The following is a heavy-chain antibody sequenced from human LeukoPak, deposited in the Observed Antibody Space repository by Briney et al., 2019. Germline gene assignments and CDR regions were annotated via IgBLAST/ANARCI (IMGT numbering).Heavy chain of an antibody. CDR1: GGSFSSYY. CDR2: IYYSGST. V-gene: IGHV4-59*08. D-gene: IGHD2-15*01. Sequence: SETLSLTCAVSGGSFSSYYWSWIRQPPGKGLEWIGYIYYSGSTNYNPSLKSRVTISIDTPKNQFSLKLSSVTAADTAVYYCARVGLGYCSGGSCYSDYYYMDVWGKGTTVTVSS. J-gene: IGHJ6*03. CDR3: ARVGLGYCSGGSCYSDYYYMDV.